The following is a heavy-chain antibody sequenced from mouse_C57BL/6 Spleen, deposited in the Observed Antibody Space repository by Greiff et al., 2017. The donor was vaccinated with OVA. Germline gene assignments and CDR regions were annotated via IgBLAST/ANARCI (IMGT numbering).Heavy chain of an antibody. CDR3: ARGGIYYGSSYGAMDY. V-gene: IGHV3-6*01. D-gene: IGHD1-1*01. CDR2: ISYDGSN. CDR1: GYSITSGYY. J-gene: IGHJ4*01. Sequence: ESGPGLVKPSQSLSLTCSVTGYSITSGYYWNWIRQLPGNKLEWMGYISYDGSNNYNPSFKNRISITRDTSKNQFFLKLNSVTTEDTATYYCARGGIYYGSSYGAMDYWGQGTSVTVSS.